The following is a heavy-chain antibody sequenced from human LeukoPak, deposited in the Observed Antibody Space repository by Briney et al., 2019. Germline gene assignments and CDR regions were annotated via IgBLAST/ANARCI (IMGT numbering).Heavy chain of an antibody. CDR2: ITSSSSYI. CDR1: GFTFSSFT. V-gene: IGHV3-21*01. J-gene: IGHJ4*02. CDR3: ARDDGSYYDSSGFDY. Sequence: TGGSLRLSCAASGFTFSSFTMNWVRQAPGKGLEWVSSITSSSSYIYYAESAKGRFTISRDNAKNSLFLQMNSLRAEDTAVYYCARDDGSYYDSSGFDYWGQGTLVTVSS. D-gene: IGHD3-22*01.